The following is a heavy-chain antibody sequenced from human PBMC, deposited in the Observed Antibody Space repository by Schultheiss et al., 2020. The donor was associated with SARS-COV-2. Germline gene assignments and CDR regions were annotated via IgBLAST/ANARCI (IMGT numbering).Heavy chain of an antibody. Sequence: GGSLRLSCAASGFTFNSYGVHWVRQAPGKGLEWVAVISSDGSNKYYGDSVKGRFTISRNNSQNTLFLQMNSLRAEDTAVYYCAREGFRRGVGGRNMDVWGKGTTVTVSS. CDR1: GFTFNSYG. CDR2: ISSDGSNK. CDR3: AREGFRRGVGGRNMDV. J-gene: IGHJ6*03. V-gene: IGHV3-30*04. D-gene: IGHD3-16*01.